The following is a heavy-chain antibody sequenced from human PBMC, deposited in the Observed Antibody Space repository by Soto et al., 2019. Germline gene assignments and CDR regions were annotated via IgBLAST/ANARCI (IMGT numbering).Heavy chain of an antibody. CDR2: IDIAGSTT. CDR3: ARDQTVAGPTTFDY. Sequence: PGGSLRLSCAASGFTFSSYWMHWVRQTPGKGLVWVSRIDIAGSTTTYADSVKGRFTISRDNAKNTLYPQMNSLRAEDTAVYYCARDQTVAGPTTFDYCGQGTLVTVSS. V-gene: IGHV3-74*01. J-gene: IGHJ4*02. D-gene: IGHD6-19*01. CDR1: GFTFSSYW.